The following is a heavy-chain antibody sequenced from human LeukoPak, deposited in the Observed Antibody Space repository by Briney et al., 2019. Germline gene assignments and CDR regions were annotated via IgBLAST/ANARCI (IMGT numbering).Heavy chain of an antibody. CDR2: INHRGST. CDR1: GGPFTGYY. CDR3: AKVYSSSPQDAFDV. V-gene: IGHV4-34*01. D-gene: IGHD3-22*01. J-gene: IGHJ3*01. Sequence: SETLSLTCAVYGGPFTGYYWSWIRQSPEKELEWIGEINHRGSTNNNSSLKSRLSISADTSKNQFSLHLSSVTAADTAVYYCAKVYSSSPQDAFDVWGQGTMVTVSS.